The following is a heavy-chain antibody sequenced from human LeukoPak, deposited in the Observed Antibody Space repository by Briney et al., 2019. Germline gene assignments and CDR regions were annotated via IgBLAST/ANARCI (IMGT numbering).Heavy chain of an antibody. Sequence: ASVKVSCKASGYTFTSYDINWVRQATGQGLEWMGWMNPNSGNTGYAQKFQGRVTMTRNTSISTAYMELSSLRSEDTAVYYCARALGYSYGYGLDYWGQGTLVTVSS. J-gene: IGHJ4*02. V-gene: IGHV1-8*01. CDR1: GYTFTSYD. CDR2: MNPNSGNT. D-gene: IGHD5-18*01. CDR3: ARALGYSYGYGLDY.